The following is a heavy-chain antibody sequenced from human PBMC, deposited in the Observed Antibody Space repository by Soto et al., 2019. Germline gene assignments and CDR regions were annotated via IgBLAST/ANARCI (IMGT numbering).Heavy chain of an antibody. Sequence: QVQLQESGPGLVKPSETLSLTCSVSGDSITNYYWNWIRQSPGKGLEWIGDISSRGRATYNPSLRGRVTISLDTSKNRFSLNLNSATAADTAVYYCARRYTGTSSFDYWGQGTLVTVSS. J-gene: IGHJ4*02. CDR1: GDSITNYY. CDR2: ISSRGRA. V-gene: IGHV4-59*01. CDR3: ARRYTGTSSFDY. D-gene: IGHD2-2*02.